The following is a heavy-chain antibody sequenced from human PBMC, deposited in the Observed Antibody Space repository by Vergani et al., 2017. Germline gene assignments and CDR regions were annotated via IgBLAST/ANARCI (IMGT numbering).Heavy chain of an antibody. V-gene: IGHV3-23*04. J-gene: IGHJ6*02. Sequence: EVQLVESGGGLVQPGGSLRLSCAASGFTFSSYAMSWVRQAPGKGLEWVTAISGSGGSTCYADSVKGRFTISRDKSKDTLYLPMNSLRAEDTAVYYCANEVVPAAMEYHYDFGMDVWGQGTTVTVSS. CDR1: GFTFSSYA. D-gene: IGHD2-2*01. CDR2: ISGSGGST. CDR3: ANEVVPAAMEYHYDFGMDV.